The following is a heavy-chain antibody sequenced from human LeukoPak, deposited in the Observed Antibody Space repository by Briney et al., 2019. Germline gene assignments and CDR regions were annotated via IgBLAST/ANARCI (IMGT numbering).Heavy chain of an antibody. D-gene: IGHD3-3*01. CDR2: ISGCGGST. J-gene: IGHJ4*02. Sequence: GGSLRLPCAASGFPFSSYAMSWVRQAPGKGLAWVSAISGCGGSTYYADSVKGRFTISRDNSKNTLYLQMNSLRAEDTAVYYYAKNALFGVVISYFDYWGQGTLVTVSS. V-gene: IGHV3-23*01. CDR3: AKNALFGVVISYFDY. CDR1: GFPFSSYA.